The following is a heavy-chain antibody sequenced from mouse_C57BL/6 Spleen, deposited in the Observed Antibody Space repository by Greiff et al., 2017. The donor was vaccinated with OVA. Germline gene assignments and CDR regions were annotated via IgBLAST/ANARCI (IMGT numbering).Heavy chain of an antibody. Sequence: VNVVESGAELVRPGASVTLSCKASGYTFTDYEMHWVKQTPVHGLEWIGAIDPETGGTAYNQKFKGKAILTADKSSSTAYMELRSLTSEDSAVYYCTRPDYYGSSYSFAYWGQGTLVTVSA. D-gene: IGHD1-1*01. V-gene: IGHV1-15*01. CDR2: IDPETGGT. CDR1: GYTFTDYE. J-gene: IGHJ3*01. CDR3: TRPDYYGSSYSFAY.